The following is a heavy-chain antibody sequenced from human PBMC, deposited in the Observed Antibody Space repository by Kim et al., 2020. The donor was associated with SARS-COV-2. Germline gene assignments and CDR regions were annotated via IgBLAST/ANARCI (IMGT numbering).Heavy chain of an antibody. V-gene: IGHV5-51*01. CDR1: GYSFTSYW. CDR3: ARLGNEYSSSSSPEKDYYYYDGMDV. J-gene: IGHJ6*02. CDR2: IYPGDSDT. D-gene: IGHD6-6*01. Sequence: GESLKISCKGSGYSFTSYWIGWVRQMPGKGLEWMGIIYPGDSDTRYSPSFHGQVTISADKSISTAYLQWSSLKASDTAMYYCARLGNEYSSSSSPEKDYYYYDGMDVWGQGTTVTVSS.